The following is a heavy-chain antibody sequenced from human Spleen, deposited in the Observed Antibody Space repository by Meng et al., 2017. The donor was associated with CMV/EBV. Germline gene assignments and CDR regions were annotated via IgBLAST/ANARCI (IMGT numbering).Heavy chain of an antibody. CDR1: GFTFDDYG. CDR2: INWNGGIT. V-gene: IGHV3-20*04. J-gene: IGHJ6*02. D-gene: IGHD2-15*01. Sequence: GESLKISCAASGFTFDDYGMNWVRQAPGKGLEWVSGINWNGGITDYADSVKGRFIIYRDNAKNFLHLQMDSLRAEDTALYYCVRRMQSTYYSYYAMDVWGQGTTVTVSS. CDR3: VRRMQSTYYSYYAMDV.